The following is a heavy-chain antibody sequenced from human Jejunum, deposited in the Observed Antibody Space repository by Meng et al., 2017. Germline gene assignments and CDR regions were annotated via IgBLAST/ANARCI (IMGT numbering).Heavy chain of an antibody. J-gene: IGHJ4*02. V-gene: IGHV4-61*01. CDR3: ARGHFDKYFDS. Sequence: QVPLQEAGPGLVRPSETLSPTCTISGGSVNSGSYYWSWIRQPPGKGLEWIGYMYFSGSTNYNASLKSRVTISVDTSKKQFSLKLTSVTAADTAVYYCARGHFDKYFDSWGQGTLVTVSS. CDR1: GGSVNSGSYY. CDR2: MYFSGST. D-gene: IGHD3-22*01.